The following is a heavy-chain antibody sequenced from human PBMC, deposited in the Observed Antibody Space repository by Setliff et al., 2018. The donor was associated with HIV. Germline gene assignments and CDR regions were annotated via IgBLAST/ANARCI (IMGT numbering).Heavy chain of an antibody. CDR1: GFTFSTYG. CDR3: AKDRNPWDSSYYMDV. J-gene: IGHJ6*03. D-gene: IGHD1-26*01. CDR2: IWYDGSNK. V-gene: IGHV3-33*06. Sequence: PGASLKISCAASGFTFSTYGMYWVRQAPGKGLEWVAVIWYDGSNKYYEDSVQGRFTISRDNSKNTLYLQMNSLRAEDTAVYHCAKDRNPWDSSYYMDVWGKGTTVTVSS.